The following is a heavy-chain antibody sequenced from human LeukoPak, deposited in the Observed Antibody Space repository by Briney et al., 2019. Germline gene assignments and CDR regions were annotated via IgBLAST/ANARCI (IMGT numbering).Heavy chain of an antibody. CDR2: ISWNSGSI. V-gene: IGHV3-9*01. CDR1: GFTFDDYA. CDR3: AKVPYGSGSYSFDY. Sequence: GGSLRLSCAASGFTFDDYAMHWVRQAPGKGLEWVSGISWNSGSIGYADSVKGRFTISRDNAKNSLYLQMNSLRAEDTALYYCAKVPYGSGSYSFDYWGQGTLVTVSS. D-gene: IGHD3-10*01. J-gene: IGHJ4*02.